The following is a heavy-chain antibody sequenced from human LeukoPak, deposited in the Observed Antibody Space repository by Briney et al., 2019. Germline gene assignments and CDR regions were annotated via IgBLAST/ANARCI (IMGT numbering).Heavy chain of an antibody. Sequence: XSWVRHVXXXXLDWVANIKPDGSAQYYAASVKGRFTVSRDNAKNSVYLQMNSLRAEDTAVYYCARDMATADLDYWGQGTLVTVSS. CDR2: IKPDGSAQ. CDR3: ARDMATADLDY. V-gene: IGHV3-7*01. J-gene: IGHJ4*02. D-gene: IGHD5-24*01.